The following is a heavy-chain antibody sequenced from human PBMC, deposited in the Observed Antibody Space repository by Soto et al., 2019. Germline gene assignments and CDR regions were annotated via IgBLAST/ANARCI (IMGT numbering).Heavy chain of an antibody. D-gene: IGHD3-10*01. J-gene: IGHJ6*02. CDR2: IYYSGST. Sequence: ASETLSLTCTVSGGSISSYYWSWIRQPPGKGLEWIGYIYYSGSTNYNPSLKSRVTISVDTSKNQFSLKLSSVTAADTAVYYCAREKVLLWFGEASAYGMDVWGQGTTVTVSS. CDR3: AREKVLLWFGEASAYGMDV. V-gene: IGHV4-59*01. CDR1: GGSISSYY.